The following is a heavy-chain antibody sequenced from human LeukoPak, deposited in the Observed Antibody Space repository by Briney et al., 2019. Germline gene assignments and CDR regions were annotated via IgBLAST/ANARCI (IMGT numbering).Heavy chain of an antibody. Sequence: ASVKVSCKASAYTFTDYYVHWVRQAPGQGLEWMGRINPSSGDTNYAQNFQGRVTMTRDTSTSTVYMELSSLRSEDTAIYYCAKLAASETGEGSWGQGTLVTVSS. D-gene: IGHD6-13*01. V-gene: IGHV1-2*06. CDR2: INPSSGDT. CDR3: AKLAASETGEGS. J-gene: IGHJ5*02. CDR1: AYTFTDYY.